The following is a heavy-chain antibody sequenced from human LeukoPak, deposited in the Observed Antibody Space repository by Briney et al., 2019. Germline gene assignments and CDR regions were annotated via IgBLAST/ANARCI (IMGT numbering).Heavy chain of an antibody. D-gene: IGHD3-10*01. CDR3: ARATMVRGVSWFDP. J-gene: IGHJ5*02. CDR1: GFTVSSDY. V-gene: IGHV3-53*01. CDR2: IYSGGST. Sequence: GGSLRLSCAASGFTVSSDYMSWVRQAPGKGLEWVSVIYSGGSTYYADSVKGRFTISRDNSKNTLYLQMNSLRAEDTAVYYCARATMVRGVSWFDPWGQGTLVTVSS.